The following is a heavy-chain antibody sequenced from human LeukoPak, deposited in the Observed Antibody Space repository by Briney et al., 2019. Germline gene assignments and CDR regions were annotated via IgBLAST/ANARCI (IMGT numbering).Heavy chain of an antibody. V-gene: IGHV3-30*02. D-gene: IGHD6-13*01. CDR1: GFTFSSYG. J-gene: IGHJ4*02. CDR2: IRYDGSNK. CDR3: ATLAAGYSSSWYNSGLLDY. Sequence: GSLRLSCAASGFTFSSYGMHWVRQAPGKGLEWVAFIRYDGSNKYYADSVKGRFTISRDNAKNSLYLQMNSLRAEDTAVYYCATLAAGYSSSWYNSGLLDYWGQGTLVTVSS.